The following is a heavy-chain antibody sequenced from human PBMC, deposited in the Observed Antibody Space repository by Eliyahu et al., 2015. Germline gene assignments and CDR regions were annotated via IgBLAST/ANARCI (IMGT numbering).Heavy chain of an antibody. CDR1: GGSXSTYY. CDR3: ARLMVNTPYGLDV. D-gene: IGHD5-18*01. J-gene: IGHJ6*02. Sequence: QVQLQQWGAGLLKPSETLSLTCAXXGGSXSTYYXTWIRQSPGKGLEWIGEINHNGVTSYNPXLKSRVTISIDTSTTQFALKLTSVTAADSATYYCARLMVNTPYGLDVWGQGTTVTVSS. CDR2: INHNGVT. V-gene: IGHV4-34*01.